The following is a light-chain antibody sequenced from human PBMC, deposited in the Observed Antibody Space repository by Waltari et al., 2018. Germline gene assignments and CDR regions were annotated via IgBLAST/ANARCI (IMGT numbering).Light chain of an antibody. J-gene: IGLJ2*01. CDR3: NSRDSSGNPVV. CDR2: GKN. V-gene: IGLV3-19*01. CDR1: SLRSYY. Sequence: SSELTQDPAVSVALGQTVRITCQEDSLRSYYASWYQQKPGQAPVIVIYGKNNRPPGIPDRLSGSSSGNTASLTITGAQAEDEADYYCNSRDSSGNPVVFGGGTKLNVL.